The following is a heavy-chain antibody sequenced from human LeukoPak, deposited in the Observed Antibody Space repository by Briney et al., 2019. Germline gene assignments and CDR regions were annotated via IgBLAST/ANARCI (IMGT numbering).Heavy chain of an antibody. CDR2: MKPDSGGT. D-gene: IGHD2-2*02. V-gene: IGHV1-2*02. CDR1: GYTFIGYY. CDR3: ARDQEYQLLYFHFDS. Sequence: ASVKVSCKASGYTFIGYYIHWVRQAPGQGLEWMGWMKPDSGGTIYAQKFQGRITITRDTSISTAFMELSSLTSDDTAVYYCARDQEYQLLYFHFDSWGQGTLVTVSS. J-gene: IGHJ5*01.